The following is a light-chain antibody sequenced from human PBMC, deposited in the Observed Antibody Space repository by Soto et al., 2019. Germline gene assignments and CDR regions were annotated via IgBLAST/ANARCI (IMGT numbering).Light chain of an antibody. CDR2: YNN. CDR3: GTWDSSLSAGV. Sequence: QSVLTQPPSVSAAPGQTVTISCSGSSSNIGNNYVSWYQQLPGTAPNLLIYYNNKRPSGIPARFSGSKSGTSATLGITGLQTGDEADYYCGTWDSSLSAGVFGGGTKVTVL. J-gene: IGLJ3*02. V-gene: IGLV1-51*01. CDR1: SSNIGNNY.